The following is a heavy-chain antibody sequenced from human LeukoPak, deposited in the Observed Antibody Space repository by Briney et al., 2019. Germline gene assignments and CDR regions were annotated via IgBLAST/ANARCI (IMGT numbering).Heavy chain of an antibody. Sequence: GESLKISCKGSGYDFSSYWIGWVRQMPGKGLEWMGFIYPDDSDTRYSPSFQGQVTISADKSISTAYLQWSSLKASDTAMYYCARQWAYYYDSSGYYYVSPFDYWGQGTLVTVSS. CDR1: GYDFSSYW. D-gene: IGHD3-22*01. CDR2: IYPDDSDT. J-gene: IGHJ4*02. V-gene: IGHV5-51*01. CDR3: ARQWAYYYDSSGYYYVSPFDY.